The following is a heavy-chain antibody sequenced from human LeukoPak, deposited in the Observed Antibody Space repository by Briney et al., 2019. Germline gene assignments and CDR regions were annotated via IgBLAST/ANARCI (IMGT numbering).Heavy chain of an antibody. CDR1: GGSMSSYY. V-gene: IGHV4-59*08. Sequence: SETLSLTCTVSGGSMSSYYWSWIRQPPGEGLEWIGYIYYSGSTKYNPSLKSRVTISVDTSKNQFPLKLSSVTAADTAVHYCARGARAGYNLEPFDYWGQGTLVTVSS. J-gene: IGHJ4*02. CDR3: ARGARAGYNLEPFDY. CDR2: IYYSGST. D-gene: IGHD5-24*01.